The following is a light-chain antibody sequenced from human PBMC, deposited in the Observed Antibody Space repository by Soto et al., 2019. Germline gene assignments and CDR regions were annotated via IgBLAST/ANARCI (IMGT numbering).Light chain of an antibody. CDR3: QQYDSSPPT. V-gene: IGKV3-20*01. CDR1: QSVNSNY. Sequence: EIVLTQSPGTLSLSPGERATLSCRASQSVNSNYLAWYQRKPGQAPRLLIYGASNRATDIPYRFSASGSGTDFTLTITRLEPEDFAGYYCQQYDSSPPTFGQGTKVEIK. CDR2: GAS. J-gene: IGKJ1*01.